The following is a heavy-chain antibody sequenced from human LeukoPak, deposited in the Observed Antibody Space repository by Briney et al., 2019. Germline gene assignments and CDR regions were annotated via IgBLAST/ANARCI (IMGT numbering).Heavy chain of an antibody. V-gene: IGHV1-69*04. D-gene: IGHD6-6*01. J-gene: IGHJ4*02. CDR2: IIPIPGIA. CDR1: GGTFSSYA. Sequence: SVKVSCKASGGTFSSYAISWVRQAPGQGLEWMGRIIPIPGIANYTQKFQGRVTITADKSTSTAYMELSSLRSEDTAVYYCARGRGIAARPPFYFDYWGQGTLVTVSS. CDR3: ARGRGIAARPPFYFDY.